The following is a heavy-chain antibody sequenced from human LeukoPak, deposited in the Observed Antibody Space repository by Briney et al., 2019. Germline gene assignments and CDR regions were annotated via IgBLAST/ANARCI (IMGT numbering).Heavy chain of an antibody. Sequence: GGSLRLSCVASGFTFKSYAMNWVRQAPGKGLEWVSGITNGGTAHYGDSVKGRFTISRDNSKSTLYLQMNTLSAEDTAVYYCAKGYFGLGSYYNPYFDYWGQGTLVTVSS. V-gene: IGHV3-23*01. J-gene: IGHJ4*02. CDR2: ITNGGTA. CDR1: GFTFKSYA. D-gene: IGHD3-10*01. CDR3: AKGYFGLGSYYNPYFDY.